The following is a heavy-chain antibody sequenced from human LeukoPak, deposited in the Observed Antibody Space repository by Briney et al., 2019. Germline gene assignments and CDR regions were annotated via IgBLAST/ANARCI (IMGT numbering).Heavy chain of an antibody. CDR2: ISYDGSSR. D-gene: IGHD4-11*01. CDR1: EFTFSSYA. J-gene: IGHJ6*02. Sequence: GGSLRLSCAASEFTFSSYAMHWVRQAPGKGLEWMAVISYDGSSRYYADSVKGRFTISRGNSKNTLYLQMNSLRVEDTAVYYCARDWSSKYPYYYGMDVWGQGTTVTVSS. V-gene: IGHV3-30-3*01. CDR3: ARDWSSKYPYYYGMDV.